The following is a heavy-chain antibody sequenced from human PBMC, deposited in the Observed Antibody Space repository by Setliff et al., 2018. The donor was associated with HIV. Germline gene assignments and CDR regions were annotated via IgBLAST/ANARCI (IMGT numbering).Heavy chain of an antibody. Sequence: ASVKVSCKTSGYTFTVYHLHWVRQAPGQGVEWVGKISPDSGDTFYAQKFQGRVTLTRDTSITTAYMELSTLRDDDTAVYYCARDAGAPGRGNPLDYWGQGTLVTVSS. CDR2: ISPDSGDT. CDR3: ARDAGAPGRGNPLDY. J-gene: IGHJ4*02. V-gene: IGHV1-2*02. CDR1: GYTFTVYH. D-gene: IGHD3-10*01.